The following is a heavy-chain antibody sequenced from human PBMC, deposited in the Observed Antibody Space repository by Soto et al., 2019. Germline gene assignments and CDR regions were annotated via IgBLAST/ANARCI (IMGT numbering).Heavy chain of an antibody. CDR3: ARDSVLRYFDWSRFYMDV. J-gene: IGHJ6*03. CDR2: ISAYNGNT. D-gene: IGHD3-9*01. Sequence: ASVKVSCKASGYTFTSYGISWVRQAPGQGLEWMGWISAYNGNTNYAQKLQGRVTMTTDTSTSTAYMELRSLRSDDTAVYYCARDSVLRYFDWSRFYMDVWGKGTTVTVS. V-gene: IGHV1-18*01. CDR1: GYTFTSYG.